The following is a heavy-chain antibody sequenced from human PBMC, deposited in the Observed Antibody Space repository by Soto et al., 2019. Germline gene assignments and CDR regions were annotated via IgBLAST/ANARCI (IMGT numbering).Heavy chain of an antibody. V-gene: IGHV1-3*01. D-gene: IGHD2-8*02. CDR1: GYTFTSYS. CDR3: ARVGGVKFDY. Sequence: XSVKASCKASGYTFTSYSMHWVRQAPGQXXXXXXXXXAXXXNHXXYKXXXXXXXSXXANXXXTAYLELRRLRSEETAVYYCARVGGVKFDYWGQGTLVIVSS. CDR2: XXAXXXNH. J-gene: IGHJ4*02.